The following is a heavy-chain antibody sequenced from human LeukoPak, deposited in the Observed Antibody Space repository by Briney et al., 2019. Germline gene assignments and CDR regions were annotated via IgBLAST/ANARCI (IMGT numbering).Heavy chain of an antibody. Sequence: SETLSLTCTVSGGSISSYYWSWIRQPAGKGLEWIGRIYTSGSTNYNPSLKSRVTMSVDTSKNQFSLKLSSVTATDTAFYYCAKQPYGRDWFDPWGQGTLVTVSS. D-gene: IGHD1/OR15-1a*01. CDR3: AKQPYGRDWFDP. V-gene: IGHV4-4*07. CDR2: IYTSGST. J-gene: IGHJ5*02. CDR1: GGSISSYY.